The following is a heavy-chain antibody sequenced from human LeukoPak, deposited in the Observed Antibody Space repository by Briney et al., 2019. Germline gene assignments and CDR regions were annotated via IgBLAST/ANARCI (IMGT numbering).Heavy chain of an antibody. V-gene: IGHV3-48*03. CDR3: ARDGVGGYSGYDLGEEVATLYYYGMDV. CDR1: GFTFSSYE. D-gene: IGHD5-12*01. J-gene: IGHJ6*04. CDR2: ISSSGSTI. Sequence: GGSLRLSCAASGFTFSSYEMNWVRQAPGKGLEWVSYISSSGSTIYYADSVKGRFTISRDNAKNSLYLQMNSLRAEETAVYYCARDGVGGYSGYDLGEEVATLYYYGMDVWGKGTTVTVSS.